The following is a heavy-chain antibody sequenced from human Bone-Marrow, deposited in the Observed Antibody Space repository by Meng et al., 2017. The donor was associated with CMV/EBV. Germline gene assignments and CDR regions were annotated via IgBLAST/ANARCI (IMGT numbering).Heavy chain of an antibody. V-gene: IGHV3-30-3*01. Sequence: GGSLRLSCAASGFTFSSYAMHWVRQAPGKGLEWVAVISYDGSTKYHADSVKGRFTISRDNAKNSLYLQMNSLRAEDTAVYYCASSFSGGSSGWWEYWGQGTLVTASS. J-gene: IGHJ4*02. CDR1: GFTFSSYA. CDR3: ASSFSGGSSGWWEY. CDR2: ISYDGSTK. D-gene: IGHD6-19*01.